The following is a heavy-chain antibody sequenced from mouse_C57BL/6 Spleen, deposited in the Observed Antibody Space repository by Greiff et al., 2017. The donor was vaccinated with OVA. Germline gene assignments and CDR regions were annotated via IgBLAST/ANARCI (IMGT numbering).Heavy chain of an antibody. J-gene: IGHJ4*01. CDR1: GYSITSGYD. CDR3: ARRPGYYSSSYAMDY. CDR2: ISYSGST. D-gene: IGHD1-1*01. Sequence: DVKLQESGPGMVKPSQSLSLTCTVTGYSITSGYDWHWIRHFPGNKLEWMGYISYSGSTNYNPSLKSRISITHDTSKNHFFLKLNSVTTEDTATYYCARRPGYYSSSYAMDYWGQGTSVTVSS. V-gene: IGHV3-1*01.